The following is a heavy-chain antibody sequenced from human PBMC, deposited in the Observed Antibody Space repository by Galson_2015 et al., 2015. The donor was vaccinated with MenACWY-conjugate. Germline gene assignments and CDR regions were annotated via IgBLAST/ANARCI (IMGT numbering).Heavy chain of an antibody. CDR3: AKDVKFGYFGGLGY. J-gene: IGHJ4*02. CDR1: GFTITNYA. V-gene: IGHV3-23*01. Sequence: SLRLSCAASGFTITNYAMNWVRQTPGKGLEWVSTISGSGGDTYYADSVKGRFTTSRDKSKNTLILQVNTLRAEDTAVYYCAKDVKFGYFGGLGYWGQGTLGTLPS. D-gene: IGHD5-18*01. CDR2: ISGSGGDT.